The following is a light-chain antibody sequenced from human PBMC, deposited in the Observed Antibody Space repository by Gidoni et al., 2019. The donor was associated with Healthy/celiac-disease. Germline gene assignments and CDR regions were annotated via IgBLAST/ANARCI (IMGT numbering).Light chain of an antibody. J-gene: IGKJ3*01. CDR2: KAS. Sequence: DIQKTQSPSTLSASVRDRVTITCRASQSISSWLAWYQQKPGKAPKLLIYKASSLESGVPSRFSGSGSGTEFTLTISSLQPDDFATYYCQQYNSYSLLFXVXPGTKVDIK. CDR1: QSISSW. CDR3: QQYNSYSLLFX. V-gene: IGKV1-5*03.